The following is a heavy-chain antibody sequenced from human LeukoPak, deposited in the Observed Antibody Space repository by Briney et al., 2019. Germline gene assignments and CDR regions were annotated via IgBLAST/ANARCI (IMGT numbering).Heavy chain of an antibody. D-gene: IGHD3-22*01. CDR1: GGSISNYY. CDR3: ARWRDYCDSSGYSYWYFDL. CDR2: IHYSGST. J-gene: IGHJ2*01. Sequence: SETLSLTCTVSGGSISNYYWNWIRQPPGKGLEWIGHIHYSGSTNYNSSLKSRVSISVHTPKNQFSLKLSSVTGADTAVYYCARWRDYCDSSGYSYWYFDLWGRGTLVTVSA. V-gene: IGHV4-59*01.